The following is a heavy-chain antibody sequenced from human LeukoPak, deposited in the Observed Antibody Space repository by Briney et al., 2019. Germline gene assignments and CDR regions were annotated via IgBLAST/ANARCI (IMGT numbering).Heavy chain of an antibody. V-gene: IGHV3-20*04. CDR3: ATSVRYTGFKFDY. D-gene: IGHD5-24*01. J-gene: IGHJ4*02. Sequence: GGSLRLSCAASGFTFSSYGMSWVRQAPGKGLEWVSGINWNGGSTGYADSVKGRFTISRDNAKNSLYLQMNSLRAEDTALYYCATSVRYTGFKFDYWGQGTLVTVSS. CDR2: INWNGGST. CDR1: GFTFSSYG.